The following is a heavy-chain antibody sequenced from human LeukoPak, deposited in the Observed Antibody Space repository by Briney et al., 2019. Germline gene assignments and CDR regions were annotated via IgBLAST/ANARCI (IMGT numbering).Heavy chain of an antibody. CDR1: GGSISSGDYY. CDR2: IYYSGST. V-gene: IGHV4-30-4*08. D-gene: IGHD2/OR15-2a*01. J-gene: IGHJ3*02. CDR3: ARRMRGDAFDI. Sequence: SETLSLTCTVSGGSISSGDYYWSWIRQPPGKGLEWIGYIYYSGSTYYNPSLKSRVTISVDTSKNQFSLKLSSVTAADTAVYYCARRMRGDAFDIWGQGTMVTVSS.